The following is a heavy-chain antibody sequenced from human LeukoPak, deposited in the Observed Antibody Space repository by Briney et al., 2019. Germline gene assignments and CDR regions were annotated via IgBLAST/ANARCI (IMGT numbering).Heavy chain of an antibody. Sequence: SETLSLTCTVSGYSITSGYYWGWIRQPPGKGLEWIGSIYHSGSTHYNASLKSRVTISLDTSKNQFSLKLSSVTAADTAVYYCARRAEGYCSGGSCYGYYFDYWGQGTLVTVSS. CDR3: ARRAEGYCSGGSCYGYYFDY. J-gene: IGHJ4*02. CDR1: GYSITSGYY. CDR2: IYHSGST. D-gene: IGHD2-15*01. V-gene: IGHV4-38-2*02.